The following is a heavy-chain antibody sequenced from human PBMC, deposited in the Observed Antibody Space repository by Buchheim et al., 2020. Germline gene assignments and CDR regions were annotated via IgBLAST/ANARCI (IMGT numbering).Heavy chain of an antibody. CDR2: ISGSGGST. J-gene: IGHJ6*02. D-gene: IGHD1-26*01. CDR3: ARDSGSYSDYYYYYGMDV. V-gene: IGHV3-23*01. CDR1: GFTFSSYA. Sequence: EVQLLESGGGLVQPGGSLRLSCAASGFTFSSYAMSWVRQAPGKGLEWVSAISGSGGSTYYADSVKGRFTISRDNSKNTLYLQMNSLRAEDTAVYYCARDSGSYSDYYYYYGMDVWGQGTT.